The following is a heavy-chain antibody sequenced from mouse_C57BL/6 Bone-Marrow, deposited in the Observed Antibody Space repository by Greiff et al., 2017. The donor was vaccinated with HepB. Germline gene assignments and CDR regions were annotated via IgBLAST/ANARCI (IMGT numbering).Heavy chain of an antibody. CDR3: ARKGCPWYFDV. CDR2: ISSGGSYT. Sequence: EVMLVESGGDLVKPGGSLKLSCAASGFTFSSYGMSWVRQTPDKRLEWVATISSGGSYTYYPDSVKGRFTISTDNAKNTLYLQMSSLKSEDTAMYYCARKGCPWYFDVWGTGTTVTVSS. V-gene: IGHV5-6*01. CDR1: GFTFSSYG. J-gene: IGHJ1*03.